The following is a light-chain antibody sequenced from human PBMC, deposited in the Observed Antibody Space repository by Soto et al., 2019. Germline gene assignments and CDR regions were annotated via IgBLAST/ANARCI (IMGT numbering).Light chain of an antibody. CDR3: SSYAGSTEVV. CDR1: SSDVGGYNY. CDR2: EVS. Sequence: QSVLTQPPSASGSPAQSVTISCTGTSSDVGGYNYVSWYQQHPGKAPKLIIYEVSKRPSGVPDRFSGSKSGNTASLTVSGLHAEDEADYYGSSYAGSTEVVFGGGTKLTVL. V-gene: IGLV2-8*01. J-gene: IGLJ2*01.